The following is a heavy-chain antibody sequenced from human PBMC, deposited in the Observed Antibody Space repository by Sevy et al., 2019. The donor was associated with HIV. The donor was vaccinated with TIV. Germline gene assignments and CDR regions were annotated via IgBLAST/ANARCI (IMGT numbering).Heavy chain of an antibody. CDR2: INPNSGGT. V-gene: IGHV1-2*06. CDR3: ARDRDFDVGLDY. CDR1: GYTFTGYY. Sequence: ASVKVSCKASGYTFTGYYMHWVRQAPGQGLEWMGRINPNSGGTNYAQKFQGRVTMTRDTSISTAYMELSRLRSDDTAVYYCARDRDFDVGLDYWGQGTLVTVSS. D-gene: IGHD1-26*01. J-gene: IGHJ4*02.